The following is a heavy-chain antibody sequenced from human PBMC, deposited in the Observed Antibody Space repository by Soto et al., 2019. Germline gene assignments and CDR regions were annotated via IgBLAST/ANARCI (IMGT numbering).Heavy chain of an antibody. D-gene: IGHD3-10*01. J-gene: IGHJ4*02. CDR1: GFTFSTYS. CDR3: ARGSGSYYQVDY. Sequence: GGSLRLSCAASGFTFSTYSMNWVRQAPGKGLEWLSYITSSSSTIHYADSVKGRFTISRDNAKNSLYLQMNSLRDEDTALYFCARGSGSYYQVDYWGQGTLVTVSS. V-gene: IGHV3-48*02. CDR2: ITSSSSTI.